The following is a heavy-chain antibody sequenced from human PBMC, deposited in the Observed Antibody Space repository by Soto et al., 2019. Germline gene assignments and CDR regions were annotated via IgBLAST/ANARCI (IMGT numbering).Heavy chain of an antibody. CDR1: GGTFSSYA. Sequence: ASVKVSCKASGGTFSSYAISWVRQAPGQGLEWMGGIIPIFGTANYAPKFQGRVTITADESTSTAYMELSSLRSEDTAVYYCARDSSGGYVSGMDVWGQGTTVTVSS. J-gene: IGHJ6*02. CDR2: IIPIFGTA. CDR3: ARDSSGGYVSGMDV. D-gene: IGHD2-15*01. V-gene: IGHV1-69*13.